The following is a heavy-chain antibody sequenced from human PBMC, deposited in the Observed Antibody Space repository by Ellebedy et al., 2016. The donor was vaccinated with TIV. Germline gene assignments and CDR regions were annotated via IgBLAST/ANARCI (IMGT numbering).Heavy chain of an antibody. Sequence: GGSLRLXXAASGFTFSSYAMSWVRQAPGKGLEWVSAISGSGGSTYYADSVKGRFTTSRDNSKNTLYLQMNSLRAEDTAVYYCAKDADSSSWPSGDWFDPWGQGTLVTVSS. J-gene: IGHJ5*02. V-gene: IGHV3-23*01. D-gene: IGHD6-13*01. CDR2: ISGSGGST. CDR3: AKDADSSSWPSGDWFDP. CDR1: GFTFSSYA.